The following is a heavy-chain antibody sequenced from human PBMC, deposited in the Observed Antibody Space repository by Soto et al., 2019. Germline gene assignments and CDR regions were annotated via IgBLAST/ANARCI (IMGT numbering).Heavy chain of an antibody. Sequence: QVQLQQWGAGLLKPSETLSLTCAVYGGSFSGYYWSWIRQPPGKGLEWIGEINHSGSTNYNPSLKSRVTISVDTSKNQFSLKLSSVTAADTAVYYCASRVGAIHQGYYYYGMDVWGQGTTVTVSS. V-gene: IGHV4-34*01. CDR3: ASRVGAIHQGYYYYGMDV. CDR1: GGSFSGYY. J-gene: IGHJ6*02. D-gene: IGHD1-26*01. CDR2: INHSGST.